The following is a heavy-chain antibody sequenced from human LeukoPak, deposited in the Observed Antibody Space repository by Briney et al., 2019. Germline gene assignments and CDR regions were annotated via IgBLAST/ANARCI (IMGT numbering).Heavy chain of an antibody. Sequence: PGGSLRLSCAASGFTFSSYGMHWVRQAPGKGLEWVAVISYDGSNKYYADSVKGRFTISRDNSKNTLYLQMNSLRAEDTAVYYCAKDRMSGPDSSGYRPPQLDWFDPWGQGTLVTVSS. J-gene: IGHJ5*02. V-gene: IGHV3-30*18. CDR2: ISYDGSNK. CDR3: AKDRMSGPDSSGYRPPQLDWFDP. D-gene: IGHD3-22*01. CDR1: GFTFSSYG.